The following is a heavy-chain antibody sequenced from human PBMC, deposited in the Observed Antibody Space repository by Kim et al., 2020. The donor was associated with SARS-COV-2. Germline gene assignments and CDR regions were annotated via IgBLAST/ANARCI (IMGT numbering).Heavy chain of an antibody. J-gene: IGHJ3*02. CDR1: GGSISSSSYY. V-gene: IGHV4-39*01. CDR2: IYYSGST. D-gene: IGHD4-17*01. Sequence: SETLSLTCTVSGGSISSSSYYWGWIRQPPGKGLEWIGSIYYSGSTYYNPSLKSRVTISVDTSKNQFSLKLSSVTAADTAVYYCARSDYGDSPWPDAFDIWGQGTMVTVSS. CDR3: ARSDYGDSPWPDAFDI.